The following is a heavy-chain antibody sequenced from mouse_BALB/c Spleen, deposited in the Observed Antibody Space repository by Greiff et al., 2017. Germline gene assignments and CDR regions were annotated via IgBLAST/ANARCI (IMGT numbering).Heavy chain of an antibody. CDR3: ARKNYGSSDYFDD. V-gene: IGHV1-54*01. CDR1: GYAFTNYL. Sequence: QVQLQQSGAELVRPGTSVKVSCKASGYAFTNYLIEWVKQRPGQGLEWIGVINPGSGGTNYNEKFKGKATLTADKSSSTAYMQLSSLTSDDSAVYFCARKNYGSSDYFDDWGQGTTLTVSS. D-gene: IGHD1-1*01. J-gene: IGHJ2*01. CDR2: INPGSGGT.